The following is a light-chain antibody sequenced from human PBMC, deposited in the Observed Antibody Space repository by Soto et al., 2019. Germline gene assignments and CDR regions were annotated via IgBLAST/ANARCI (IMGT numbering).Light chain of an antibody. J-gene: IGLJ3*02. Sequence: QSVLTQPPSGSGAPGQRVTISCTGSSSNIGAGYDVHWYQQVPGTAPKLLIYGNSNRPSGVPDRFSGSKSGTSASLVITGLQAEDEADYYCQSYDSSLSGWVFGGGTKLTVL. CDR1: SSNIGAGYD. CDR2: GNS. V-gene: IGLV1-40*01. CDR3: QSYDSSLSGWV.